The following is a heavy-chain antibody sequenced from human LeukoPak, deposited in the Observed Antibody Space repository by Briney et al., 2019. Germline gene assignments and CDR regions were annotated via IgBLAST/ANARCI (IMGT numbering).Heavy chain of an antibody. D-gene: IGHD3-22*01. Sequence: GGSLRLSCAASGFTFSSNWMHWVRQAPGKGLVWVSRINEDGSTTNYADSVKGRSTIFRDNAKNTLYLQMNSLRAEDTAVYYCARVRYYDSSGYYRGVFDYWGQGTLVTVSS. V-gene: IGHV3-74*01. J-gene: IGHJ4*02. CDR3: ARVRYYDSSGYYRGVFDY. CDR1: GFTFSSNW. CDR2: INEDGSTT.